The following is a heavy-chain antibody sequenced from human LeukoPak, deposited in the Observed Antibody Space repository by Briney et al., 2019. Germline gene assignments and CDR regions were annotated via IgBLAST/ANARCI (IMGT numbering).Heavy chain of an antibody. Sequence: ASVKVSCKASGGTFSSYAISWVRQAPGQGLEWMGGIIPIFGTANYAQKFQGRVTITADESTSTAYMELSSLRSEDTAVYYCARDLESIAVADNGGYWGQGTLVTVSS. CDR1: GGTFSSYA. CDR2: IIPIFGTA. D-gene: IGHD6-19*01. V-gene: IGHV1-69*13. J-gene: IGHJ4*02. CDR3: ARDLESIAVADNGGY.